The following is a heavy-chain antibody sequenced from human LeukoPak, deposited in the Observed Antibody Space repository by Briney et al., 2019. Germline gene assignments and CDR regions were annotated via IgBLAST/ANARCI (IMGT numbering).Heavy chain of an antibody. CDR1: GYTFTSNY. V-gene: IGHV1-46*01. J-gene: IGHJ4*02. CDR2: IYPRDGST. Sequence: ASVKVSCKASGYTFTSNYIHWVRQAPGQGREWMGMIYPRDGSTSYAQKFQGRVTVTRDTSTRTVHMERSGLRSEDTAVYYCARDQEGFDYWGQGTLVTVSS. CDR3: ARDQEGFDY.